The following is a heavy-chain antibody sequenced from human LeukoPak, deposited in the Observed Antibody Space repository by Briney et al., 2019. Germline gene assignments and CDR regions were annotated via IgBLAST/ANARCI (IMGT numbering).Heavy chain of an antibody. Sequence: GGSLRLSCTASGFIFSSYGMHWVHQAPGKGLEWVAVISYDGSNKYYADSVKGRFTISRDNSKNTLYVQMNSLRAEDTAVYYCARDPAKFWSGHDYWGQGTLVTVSS. CDR3: ARDPAKFWSGHDY. CDR1: GFIFSSYG. V-gene: IGHV3-30*03. D-gene: IGHD3-3*01. J-gene: IGHJ4*02. CDR2: ISYDGSNK.